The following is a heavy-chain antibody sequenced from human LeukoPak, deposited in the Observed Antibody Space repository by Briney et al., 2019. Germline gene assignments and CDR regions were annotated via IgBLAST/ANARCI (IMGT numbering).Heavy chain of an antibody. Sequence: ASVKVSCKASGGTFSSYAISWVRQAPGQGPEWMGGIIPIFGTANYAQKFQGRVTITADESTSTAYMELSSLRSEDTAVYYCARGVRADIVVVPAAINRYYFDYWGQGTLVTVSS. D-gene: IGHD2-2*02. V-gene: IGHV1-69*01. CDR3: ARGVRADIVVVPAAINRYYFDY. CDR1: GGTFSSYA. CDR2: IIPIFGTA. J-gene: IGHJ4*02.